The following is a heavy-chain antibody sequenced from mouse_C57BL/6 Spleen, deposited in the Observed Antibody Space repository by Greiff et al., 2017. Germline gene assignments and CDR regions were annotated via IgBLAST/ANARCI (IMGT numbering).Heavy chain of an antibody. CDR3: ARFYYGKRYFDY. CDR2: INPSTGGT. J-gene: IGHJ2*01. CDR1: GYSFTGYY. D-gene: IGHD1-1*01. V-gene: IGHV1-42*01. Sequence: EVQLQQSGPELVKPGASVKISCKASGYSFTGYYMNWVKQSPEKSLEWIGEINPSTGGTTSNQTFKAKAPLTVDKSSSPAYMQLKSLTSEDSAVYYCARFYYGKRYFDYWGQGTTLTVSS.